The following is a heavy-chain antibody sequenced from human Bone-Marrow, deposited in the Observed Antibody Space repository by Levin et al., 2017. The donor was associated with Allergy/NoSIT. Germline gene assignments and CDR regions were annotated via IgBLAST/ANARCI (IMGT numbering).Heavy chain of an antibody. CDR3: ARGLRGANSGMDI. Sequence: PGGSLRLSCAASGFTFSTYAMHWVRQAPGRGLSWVAVISFDGSISYYTDSVKDRFTVSRDNSKNTLSLQLNSLKIEDTGVYYGARGLRGANSGMDIRGQGTSVIVSS. V-gene: IGHV3-30-3*01. J-gene: IGHJ6*02. CDR1: GFTFSTYA. D-gene: IGHD4/OR15-4a*01. CDR2: ISFDGSIS.